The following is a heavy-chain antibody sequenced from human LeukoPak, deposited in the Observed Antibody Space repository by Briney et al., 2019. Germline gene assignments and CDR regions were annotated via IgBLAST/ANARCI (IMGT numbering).Heavy chain of an antibody. CDR1: GYTFTGYY. J-gene: IGHJ4*02. Sequence: GASVKVSCKASGYTFTGYYMHWVRQAPGQGLEWMGWMNPNSGNTGYAQKFQGRVTMTRNTSISTAYMELSSLRSEDTAVYYCARGHGQWLVSFYWGQGTLVTVSS. D-gene: IGHD6-19*01. CDR2: MNPNSGNT. CDR3: ARGHGQWLVSFY. V-gene: IGHV1-8*02.